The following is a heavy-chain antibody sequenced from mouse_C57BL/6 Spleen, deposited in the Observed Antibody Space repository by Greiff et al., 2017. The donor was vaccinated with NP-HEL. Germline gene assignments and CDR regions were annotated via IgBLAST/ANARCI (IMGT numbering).Heavy chain of an antibody. CDR1: GYSFTDYN. J-gene: IGHJ1*03. V-gene: IGHV1-39*01. Sequence: EVKLQESGPELVKPGASVKISCKASGYSFTDYNMNWVKQSNGKSLEWIGVINPNYGTTSYNQKFKGKATLTVDQSSSTAYMQLNSLTSEDSAVYYCARPLRYGKSYWYFDVWGTGTTVTVSS. D-gene: IGHD2-1*01. CDR3: ARPLRYGKSYWYFDV. CDR2: INPNYGTT.